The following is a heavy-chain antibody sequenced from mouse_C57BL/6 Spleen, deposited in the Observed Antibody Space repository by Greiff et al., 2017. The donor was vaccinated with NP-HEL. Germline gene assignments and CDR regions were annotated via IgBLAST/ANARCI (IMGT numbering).Heavy chain of an antibody. V-gene: IGHV1-61*01. CDR1: GYTFTSYW. D-gene: IGHD1-1*01. Sequence: QVQLQQSGAELVRPGSSVKLSCKASGYTFTSYWMDWVKQRPGQGLEWIGNIYPSDSETHYNQKFKDKATLTVDKSSSTAYMQLSSLTSEDSAVYYCARPYGSGYFDVWGTGTTVTVSS. CDR2: IYPSDSET. J-gene: IGHJ1*03. CDR3: ARPYGSGYFDV.